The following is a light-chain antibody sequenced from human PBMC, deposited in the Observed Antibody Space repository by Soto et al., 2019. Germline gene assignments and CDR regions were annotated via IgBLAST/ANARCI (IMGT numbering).Light chain of an antibody. V-gene: IGKV1-16*01. Sequence: EIQMTQSPCTLSASAGERVTITCKASQDVANNLNWYQQKPGRAPRLLIYDASSLASGFPARFSGSGSGTEFTLTISSLEPDDFATYYCQQYNSYSFTFGRGTRVEIK. J-gene: IGKJ5*01. CDR3: QQYNSYSFT. CDR2: DAS. CDR1: QDVANN.